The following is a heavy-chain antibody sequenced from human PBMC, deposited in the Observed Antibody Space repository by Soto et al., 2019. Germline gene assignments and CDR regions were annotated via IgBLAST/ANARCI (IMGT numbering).Heavy chain of an antibody. J-gene: IGHJ3*01. CDR1: GYNFSSRW. Sequence: DVQLVQPGAEVRKPGQSLKISCKGSGYNFSSRWIAWVRQMPGRGLEWLGIIYPDDSQTRYSPSFQGQVTISADKSISTAYLQWSRLKASDTATYYCAGAGLLATSLAEPDAFEVWGQGTVVAVAS. CDR3: AGAGLLATSLAEPDAFEV. V-gene: IGHV5-51*03. D-gene: IGHD1-26*01. CDR2: IYPDDSQT.